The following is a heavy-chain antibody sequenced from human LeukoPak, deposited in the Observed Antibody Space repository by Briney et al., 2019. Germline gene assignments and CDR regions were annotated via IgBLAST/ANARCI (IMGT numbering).Heavy chain of an antibody. CDR1: GFTFSSYG. CDR2: ISYDGSNK. CDR3: AKPPIGCSGGSCYAGFDY. Sequence: GGSLRLSCAASGFTFSSYGMHWVRQAPGKGLEWVAVISYDGSNKYYTDSVKGRFTISRDNSKNTLYLKMNSLRAEDTAVYYCAKPPIGCSGGSCYAGFDYWGQGTLVTVSS. D-gene: IGHD2-15*01. V-gene: IGHV3-30*18. J-gene: IGHJ4*02.